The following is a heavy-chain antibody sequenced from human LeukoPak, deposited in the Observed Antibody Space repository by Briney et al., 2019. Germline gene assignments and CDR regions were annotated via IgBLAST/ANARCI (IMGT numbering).Heavy chain of an antibody. CDR2: INHSGST. J-gene: IGHJ6*02. CDR1: GDSISRYF. Sequence: SETLSLTCTVSGDSISRYFWSWIRQPPGKGLEWIGEINHSGSTNYSPSLKSRVTISVDTSKNQFSLKLSSVTAADTAVYYCATTVTTLYGMDVWGQGTTVTVSS. CDR3: ATTVTTLYGMDV. V-gene: IGHV4-34*01. D-gene: IGHD4-17*01.